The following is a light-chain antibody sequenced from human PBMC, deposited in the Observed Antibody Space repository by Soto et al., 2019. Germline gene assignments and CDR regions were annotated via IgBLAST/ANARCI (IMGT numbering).Light chain of an antibody. Sequence: EHVLTQSLGTLSLSPGERATFSFRASESVSSSDLAWYQQKPGQAPRLLLYGASSRATGIPDRFSGSGSGTNFTLTIIRLEPEDVAVYYCQQYCSSLFGQGTRLEIK. CDR3: QQYCSSL. CDR1: ESVSSSD. V-gene: IGKV3-20*01. CDR2: GAS. J-gene: IGKJ5*01.